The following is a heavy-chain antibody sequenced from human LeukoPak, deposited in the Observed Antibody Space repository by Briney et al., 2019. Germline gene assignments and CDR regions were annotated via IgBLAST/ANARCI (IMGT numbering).Heavy chain of an antibody. CDR1: GGSISSSSYY. D-gene: IGHD1-7*01. V-gene: IGHV4-39*07. Sequence: SETLSLTCTVSGGSISSSSYYWGWIRQPPGKGLEWIGSIYYSGSTYYNPSLKSRVTISVDTSKSQFSLKLSSVTAADTAVYYCARPGRNWNFFGFDPWGQGTLVTVSS. CDR2: IYYSGST. CDR3: ARPGRNWNFFGFDP. J-gene: IGHJ5*02.